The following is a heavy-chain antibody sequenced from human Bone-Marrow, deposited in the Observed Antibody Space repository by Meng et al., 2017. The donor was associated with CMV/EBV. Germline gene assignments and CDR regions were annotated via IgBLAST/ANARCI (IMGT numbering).Heavy chain of an antibody. CDR1: GGTFSSYA. CDR2: IIPIFGTA. Sequence: SVKVSCKASGGTFSSYAISWVRQAPGQGLEWMGGIIPIFGTANYAQKFQGRVTITTDESTSTAYMELSSLRSEDTAVYYCARAFSGYDGINDGHYYGMDVWGQGTTGTVSS. V-gene: IGHV1-69*05. CDR3: ARAFSGYDGINDGHYYGMDV. J-gene: IGHJ6*02. D-gene: IGHD5-12*01.